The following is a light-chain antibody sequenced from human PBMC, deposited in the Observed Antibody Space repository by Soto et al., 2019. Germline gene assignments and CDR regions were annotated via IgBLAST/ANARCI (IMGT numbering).Light chain of an antibody. CDR2: EVT. CDR3: TSYAGSNNYV. Sequence: QSVLTQPPSASGSPGQSVTISCTGTSSDVGGYNFVSWYQQHPGKAPKLMIYEVTKRPSGVPDRFSGSKSGNTASLTVSGLQAEYEADYSCTSYAGSNNYVFGTGTEVTVL. CDR1: SSDVGGYNF. J-gene: IGLJ1*01. V-gene: IGLV2-8*01.